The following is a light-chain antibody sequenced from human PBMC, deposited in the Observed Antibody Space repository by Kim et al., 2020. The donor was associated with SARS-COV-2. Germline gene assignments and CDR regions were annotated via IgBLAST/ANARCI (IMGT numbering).Light chain of an antibody. CDR3: QQYKKWPRT. CDR1: QDVSSK. Sequence: EIDMTQSPATLSVSPGERVTLSCRASQDVSSKLAWYHQKPGQGLRLLIHDASTRATALPDRVSGSGSGTEFTLTIISLQSEDSGIYYCQQYKKWPRTFGQGTKVDIK. V-gene: IGKV3-15*01. CDR2: DAS. J-gene: IGKJ1*01.